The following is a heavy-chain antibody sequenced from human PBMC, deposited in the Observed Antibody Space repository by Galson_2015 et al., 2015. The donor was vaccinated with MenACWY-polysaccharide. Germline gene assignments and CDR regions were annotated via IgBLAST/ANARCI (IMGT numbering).Heavy chain of an antibody. D-gene: IGHD3-3*01. CDR2: MIPKRGNT. CDR3: ARGQYYDFWSGRGGGLDV. J-gene: IGHJ6*02. Sequence: SLKVSGEAYGYSFSSYGVIWVRQATGQGLEWLGWMIPKRGNTGYLQKVQGRVTMTSDTPATTAYMDLSSLRSEDTAVYYCARGQYYDFWSGRGGGLDVWGQGTTIPVSS. V-gene: IGHV1-8*01. CDR1: GYSFSSYG.